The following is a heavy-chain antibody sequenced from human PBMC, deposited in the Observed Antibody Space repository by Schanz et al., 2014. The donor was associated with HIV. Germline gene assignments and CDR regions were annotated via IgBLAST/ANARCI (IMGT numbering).Heavy chain of an antibody. V-gene: IGHV3-7*03. Sequence: EVQLVESGGGLVQPGGSLRLSCAASGFTFSSYWMTWVRQAPGKGLEMVANMNQDGSRKYYVDSMKGRFTISRDNGRNSLYLQMNSLRPEDTALYYCAKDIFYDSSGLNPGWGSFDIWGQGTLVTVSS. CDR3: AKDIFYDSSGLNPGWGSFDI. D-gene: IGHD3-22*01. J-gene: IGHJ3*02. CDR1: GFTFSSYW. CDR2: MNQDGSRK.